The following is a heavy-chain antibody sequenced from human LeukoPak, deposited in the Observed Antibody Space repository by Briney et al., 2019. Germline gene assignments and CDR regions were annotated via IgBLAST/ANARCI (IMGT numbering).Heavy chain of an antibody. CDR3: ARRTTGTGPFDY. J-gene: IGHJ4*02. D-gene: IGHD1-1*01. CDR1: GGSISSDY. CDR2: IYDRGST. V-gene: IGHV4-59*08. Sequence: SETLSLTCTVSGGSISSDYWSWIRQPPGKGVEWRAYIYDRGSTNYNPPLKSRVPISVDTSKNQLSLKLSSVTAADTAVYYCARRTTGTGPFDYWGQGTLVTVSS.